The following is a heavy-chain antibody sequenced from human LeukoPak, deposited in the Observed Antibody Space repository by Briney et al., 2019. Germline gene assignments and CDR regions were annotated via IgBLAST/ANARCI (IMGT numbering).Heavy chain of an antibody. Sequence: SETLSLTCTVSGGSISSGSYYWSWIRQPAGKGLEWIGRIYTSGSTNYNPSLKSRVTISVDTSKNQFSLKLSSVTAADTAVYYCARASLTYDFWSGYSTIDAFDIWGQGTMVTVSS. J-gene: IGHJ3*02. CDR3: ARASLTYDFWSGYSTIDAFDI. CDR2: IYTSGST. V-gene: IGHV4-61*02. D-gene: IGHD3-3*01. CDR1: GGSISSGSYY.